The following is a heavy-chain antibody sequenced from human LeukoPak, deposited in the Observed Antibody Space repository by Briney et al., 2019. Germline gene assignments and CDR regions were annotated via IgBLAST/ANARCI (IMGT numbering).Heavy chain of an antibody. V-gene: IGHV1-8*03. CDR2: MNPNSGNT. Sequence: RASVKVSCKASGYTFTSYDINWVRQATGQGLEWMGWMNPNSGNTGYAQKFQGRVTITRNTSVSTAYMELSSLRSEDTAVYYCARFSGRIGGGSDYWGQGTLVTVSS. J-gene: IGHJ4*02. CDR3: ARFSGRIGGGSDY. D-gene: IGHD2-15*01. CDR1: GYTFTSYD.